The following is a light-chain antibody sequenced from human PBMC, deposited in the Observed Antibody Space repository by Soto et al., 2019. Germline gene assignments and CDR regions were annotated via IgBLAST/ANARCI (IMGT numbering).Light chain of an antibody. V-gene: IGKV1-5*01. CDR2: DAS. CDR3: QQYENLPT. Sequence: IHVTHSPSTLSASVLDRVTITFRASQSISSWLAWYQQKPGKAPKLLIYDASSLESGIPSRFRGSGSGTDFTFTISRLQTEDIATYYCQQYENLPTFGQGTRLEIK. J-gene: IGKJ5*01. CDR1: QSISSW.